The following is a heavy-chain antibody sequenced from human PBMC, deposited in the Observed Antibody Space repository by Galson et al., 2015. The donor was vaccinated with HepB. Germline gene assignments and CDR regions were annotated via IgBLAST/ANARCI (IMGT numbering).Heavy chain of an antibody. V-gene: IGHV1-18*04. D-gene: IGHD3-10*01. CDR3: ARGPWVEYYYGSGSRIYYFDY. Sequence: SVKVSCKASGYTFTSYGISWVRQAPGQGLEWMGWISAYNGNTNYAQKLQGRVTMTTDTSTSTAYMELRSLRSDDTAVYYCARGPWVEYYYGSGSRIYYFDYWGQGTLVTVSS. J-gene: IGHJ4*02. CDR1: GYTFTSYG. CDR2: ISAYNGNT.